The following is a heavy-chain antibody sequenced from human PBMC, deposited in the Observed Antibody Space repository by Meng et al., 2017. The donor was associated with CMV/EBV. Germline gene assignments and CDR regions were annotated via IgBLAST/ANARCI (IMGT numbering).Heavy chain of an antibody. CDR3: ARVVGDVVVPAATQYYFDY. J-gene: IGHJ4*02. CDR2: INHSGST. CDR1: GGSFSGYY. V-gene: IGHV4-34*01. D-gene: IGHD2-2*01. Sequence: TPSLTGAVYGGSFSGYYWSRIRQPPGKGLEWSGEINHSGSTNYNPSLKRRVTISVDTSKNQFSLTLSSVTAADTAVYYCARVVGDVVVPAATQYYFDYWGQGTLVTVSS.